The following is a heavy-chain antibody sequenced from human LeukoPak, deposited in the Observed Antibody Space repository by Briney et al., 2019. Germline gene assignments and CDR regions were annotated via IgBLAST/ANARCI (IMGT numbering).Heavy chain of an antibody. CDR1: GGSIISGGYS. D-gene: IGHD5-18*01. J-gene: IGHJ4*02. CDR2: IYHSGST. CDR3: ASSAAMADGFDY. Sequence: PSQTLSLTCAVAGGSIISGGYSWSWIRQPPGKGLVWIGYIYHSGSTYYNPSLKSRVTISVDRSKNQFSLKLSSVTAADTAVYYCASSAAMADGFDYWGQGTLVTVSS. V-gene: IGHV4-30-2*01.